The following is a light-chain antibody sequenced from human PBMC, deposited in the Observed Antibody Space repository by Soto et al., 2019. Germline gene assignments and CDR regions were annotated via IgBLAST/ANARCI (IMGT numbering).Light chain of an antibody. V-gene: IGLV2-14*03. Sequence: QSVLTQPASVSGSPGQSITISCTGTSSDVGGSNYVSWYQQHPGKAPKLMIYDVSNRPSGVSNRFFGSKSGNTASLTISGLQAEDEDDYYCCSYSSSSSPYVFGTGTKVTVL. CDR3: CSYSSSSSPYV. J-gene: IGLJ1*01. CDR2: DVS. CDR1: SSDVGGSNY.